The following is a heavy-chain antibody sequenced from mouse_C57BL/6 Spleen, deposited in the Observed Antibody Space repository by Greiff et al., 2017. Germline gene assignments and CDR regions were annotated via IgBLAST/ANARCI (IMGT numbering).Heavy chain of an antibody. CDR2: IDPANGNP. V-gene: IGHV14-3*01. CDR3: ARYDYDGGVYFDV. Sequence: EVQLVESVAELVRPGASVKLSCTASGFNIKNTYMHWVKQRPEQGLEWIGRIDPANGNPKYAPKFQGKATITAATSSNTAYLQLSSLTSEDTAIYYCARYDYDGGVYFDVWGTGTTVTVSS. D-gene: IGHD2-4*01. CDR1: GFNIKNTY. J-gene: IGHJ1*03.